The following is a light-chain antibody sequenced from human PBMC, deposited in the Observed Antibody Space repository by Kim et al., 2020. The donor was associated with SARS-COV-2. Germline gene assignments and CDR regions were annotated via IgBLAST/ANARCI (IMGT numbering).Light chain of an antibody. CDR2: RDS. J-gene: IGLJ1*01. CDR1: NIGSKN. CDR3: QVWDSSTGV. V-gene: IGLV3-9*01. Sequence: SVALGQTAMITCGGNNIGSKNVHWYQQKPGQAPVLVIYRDSNRPSGIPERFSGSNSGNTATLTISRAQAGDEADYYCQVWDSSTGVFGTGTKVTVL.